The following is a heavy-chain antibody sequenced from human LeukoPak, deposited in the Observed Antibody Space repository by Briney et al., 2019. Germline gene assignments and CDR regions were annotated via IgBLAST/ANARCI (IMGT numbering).Heavy chain of an antibody. Sequence: ALVKVSCKASGYTFTSYDINWVRQATGQGLEWMGWMNPNSGNTGYAQKFQGRVTMTRNTSISTAYMELSSLRSEDTAVSYCASGRYHIARANCSGGSCYSPAYYYYYMDVWGKGTTVTVSS. V-gene: IGHV1-8*01. CDR2: MNPNSGNT. CDR1: GYTFTSYD. D-gene: IGHD2-15*01. J-gene: IGHJ6*03. CDR3: ASGRYHIARANCSGGSCYSPAYYYYYMDV.